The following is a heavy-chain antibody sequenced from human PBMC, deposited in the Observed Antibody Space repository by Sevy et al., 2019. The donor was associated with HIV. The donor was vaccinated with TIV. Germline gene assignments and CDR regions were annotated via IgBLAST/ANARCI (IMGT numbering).Heavy chain of an antibody. V-gene: IGHV1-69*13. Sequence: ASVKVSCKASGGTFSSYGISWVRQAPGQGLEWMGGIIPILGTVNYAQKFQGRVTITADESTKTAYMELRSLRSEDTAVYYCVRGGGNGWYYFDYWGQETLVTVSS. CDR3: VRGGGNGWYYFDY. J-gene: IGHJ4*02. CDR1: GGTFSSYG. D-gene: IGHD6-19*01. CDR2: IIPILGTV.